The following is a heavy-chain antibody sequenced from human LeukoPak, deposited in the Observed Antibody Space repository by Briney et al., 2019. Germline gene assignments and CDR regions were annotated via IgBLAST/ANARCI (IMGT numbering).Heavy chain of an antibody. D-gene: IGHD3-3*01. Sequence: SETLSLTCTVSGGSLSSGSYYWSWIRQPAGKGLEWIGRIYTSGSTNYNPSLKSRVTISVDTSKNQFSLKLSSVTAADTAVYYCAREQNYDFWSGYYRYYFDYWGQGTLVTVSS. CDR2: IYTSGST. CDR1: GGSLSSGSYY. J-gene: IGHJ4*02. CDR3: AREQNYDFWSGYYRYYFDY. V-gene: IGHV4-61*02.